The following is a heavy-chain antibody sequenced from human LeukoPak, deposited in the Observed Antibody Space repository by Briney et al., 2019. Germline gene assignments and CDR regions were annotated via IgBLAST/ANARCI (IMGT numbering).Heavy chain of an antibody. D-gene: IGHD3-22*01. V-gene: IGHV3-30*02. CDR1: GFTFSYYG. Sequence: GGSLRLSCAASGFTFSYYGMHWVRQAPGKGLEWMAFIRYDSSHKYYADSVRGRFTISRDNPRNTLYLQMSSPRAEDTAIYYCAKDFFYQYDSSGPIDYWGQGTLVTVSS. J-gene: IGHJ4*02. CDR3: AKDFFYQYDSSGPIDY. CDR2: IRYDSSHK.